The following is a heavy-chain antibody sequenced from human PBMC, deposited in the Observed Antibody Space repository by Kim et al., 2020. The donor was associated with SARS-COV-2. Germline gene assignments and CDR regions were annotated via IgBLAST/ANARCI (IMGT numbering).Heavy chain of an antibody. Sequence: SETLSLTCAVYGGSFSGYYWSWIRQPPGKGLEWIGEINHSGSTNYNPSLKSRVTISVDTSKNQFSLKLSSVTAADTAVYYCARGLPSTSLRFLEWSRPQTGLDYWGQGTLVTVSS. CDR2: INHSGST. V-gene: IGHV4-34*01. CDR3: ARGLPSTSLRFLEWSRPQTGLDY. J-gene: IGHJ4*02. CDR1: GGSFSGYY. D-gene: IGHD3-3*01.